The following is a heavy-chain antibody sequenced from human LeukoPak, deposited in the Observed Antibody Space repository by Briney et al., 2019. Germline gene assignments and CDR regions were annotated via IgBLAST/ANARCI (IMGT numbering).Heavy chain of an antibody. CDR2: FDPEDGET. V-gene: IGHV1-24*01. J-gene: IGHJ4*02. CDR3: ATDPRGPYSGRSFDY. D-gene: IGHD2-15*01. Sequence: ASVKVSCKASGGTFSSYAISWVRQAPGKGLEWMGGFDPEDGETIYAQKFQGRVTMTEDTSTDTAYMELSSLRSEDTAVYYCATDPRGPYSGRSFDYWGQGTLVTVSS. CDR1: GGTFSSYA.